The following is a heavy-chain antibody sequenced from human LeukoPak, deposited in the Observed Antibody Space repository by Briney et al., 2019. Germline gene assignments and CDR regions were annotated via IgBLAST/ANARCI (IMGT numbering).Heavy chain of an antibody. CDR1: GFTFNNNA. J-gene: IGHJ4*02. D-gene: IGHD7-27*01. Sequence: GGSLRLSCAVSGFTFNNNAMSWVRQAPGKGLECVSAISATGGATYYADSVKGRIAISRDNSKSTLYLQMNSLRAEDTAVYYCAKDGGLWVSAHWGDSWGRGTLVTVSS. V-gene: IGHV3-23*01. CDR3: AKDGGLWVSAHWGDS. CDR2: ISATGGAT.